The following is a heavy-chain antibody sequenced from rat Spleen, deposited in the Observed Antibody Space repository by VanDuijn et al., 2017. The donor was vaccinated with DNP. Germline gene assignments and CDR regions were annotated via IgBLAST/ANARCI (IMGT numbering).Heavy chain of an antibody. CDR3: ARLYDD. CDR2: ISYDGGAT. Sequence: EVQLVESGGGLVQPGRSLKLSCAASGFTFSDFYMAWVRQAPTKGLEWVAYISYDGGATYNGDSVKGRFTISRDNAISTLYLQMNSLGSEDMATYYCARLYDDWGQGVMVTVSS. CDR1: GFTFSDFY. J-gene: IGHJ2*01. V-gene: IGHV5-22*01. D-gene: IGHD1-2*01.